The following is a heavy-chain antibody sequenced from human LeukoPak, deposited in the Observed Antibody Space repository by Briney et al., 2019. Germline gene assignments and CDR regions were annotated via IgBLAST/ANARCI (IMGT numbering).Heavy chain of an antibody. V-gene: IGHV1-18*04. CDR2: ISAYNGNT. CDR3: ARGIGGYSYGDAFDI. D-gene: IGHD5-18*01. CDR1: GYTFTSYG. Sequence: ASVNVSCKASGYTFTSYGISWVRQAPGQGLEWLGWISAYNGNTNYAQKIQGRVTMNTDTSTSTAYMELRNLRSDDTAVYYCARGIGGYSYGDAFDIWGQGTMVTVSS. J-gene: IGHJ3*02.